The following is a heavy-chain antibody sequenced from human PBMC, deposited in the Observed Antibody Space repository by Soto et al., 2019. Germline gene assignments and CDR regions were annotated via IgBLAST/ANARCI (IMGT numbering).Heavy chain of an antibody. Sequence: EVQLLESGGGLVQPRGSLRLSCAASGFSFSSDVMSWVRQAPGKGLEWVSGISASGGATYYADSVKGRFTISRDNSKNMLFLQLNGLRADETAIYYCAKGDFWSATFDYWGQGTLVTVSS. CDR3: AKGDFWSATFDY. CDR1: GFSFSSDV. J-gene: IGHJ4*02. CDR2: ISASGGAT. V-gene: IGHV3-23*01. D-gene: IGHD3-3*01.